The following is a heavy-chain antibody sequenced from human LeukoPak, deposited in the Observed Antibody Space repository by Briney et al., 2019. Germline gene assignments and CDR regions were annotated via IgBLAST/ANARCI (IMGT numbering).Heavy chain of an antibody. J-gene: IGHJ4*02. V-gene: IGHV1-69*13. CDR3: ARREDGYNYNYFDY. CDR1: GRTFGSYA. CDR2: IIPIFGTA. D-gene: IGHD5-24*01. Sequence: SVKVSCKASGRTFGSYAISWVRQAPGQGLEWMGGIIPIFGTANYAQKFQGRVTITADESTSTAYMELSSLRSEDTAVYYCARREDGYNYNYFDYWGQGTLVTVSS.